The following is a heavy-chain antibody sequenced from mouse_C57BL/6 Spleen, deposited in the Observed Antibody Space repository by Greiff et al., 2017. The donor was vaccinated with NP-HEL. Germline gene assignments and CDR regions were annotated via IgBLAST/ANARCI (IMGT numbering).Heavy chain of an antibody. CDR2: IYPSDSET. Sequence: QVQLQQSGAELVRPGSSVKLSCKASGYTFTSYWMDWVKQRPGQGLEWIGNIYPSDSETHYNQKFKDKATLTVDKSSSTAYMQLSSLTSEDSAVYYCARSLVAPDYWGQGTTLTVSS. D-gene: IGHD1-1*01. CDR3: ARSLVAPDY. CDR1: GYTFTSYW. J-gene: IGHJ2*01. V-gene: IGHV1-61*01.